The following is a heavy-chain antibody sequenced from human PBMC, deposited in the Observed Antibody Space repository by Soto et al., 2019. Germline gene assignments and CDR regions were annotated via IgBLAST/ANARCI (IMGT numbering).Heavy chain of an antibody. CDR3: AKDLFFGNTYGYFDH. J-gene: IGHJ4*02. D-gene: IGHD5-18*01. Sequence: QLLESGGGLVQPGGSLRLSCAASGFTFNNYAMPWVRQAPGKGLEWVSEINGSGGSTYYADSVKGRFTISRDNSNNTLYLQMNSLRAEDTAVYYCAKDLFFGNTYGYFDHWGQGTLVTVSS. V-gene: IGHV3-23*01. CDR1: GFTFNNYA. CDR2: INGSGGST.